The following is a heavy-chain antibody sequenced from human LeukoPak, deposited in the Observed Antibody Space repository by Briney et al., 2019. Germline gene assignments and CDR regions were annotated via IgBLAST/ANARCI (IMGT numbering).Heavy chain of an antibody. CDR1: GYTFTGYY. V-gene: IGHV1-2*04. J-gene: IGHJ6*03. Sequence: ASVKVSCKASGYTFTGYYMHWVRQAPGQGLEWMGWINPNSGGTNYAQKFQGWVTMTRDTSISTAYMELSRLRSDDTAVYYCARDRSVDTATYYYYYMDVWGKGTTVTVSS. CDR2: INPNSGGT. CDR3: ARDRSVDTATYYYYYMDV. D-gene: IGHD5-18*01.